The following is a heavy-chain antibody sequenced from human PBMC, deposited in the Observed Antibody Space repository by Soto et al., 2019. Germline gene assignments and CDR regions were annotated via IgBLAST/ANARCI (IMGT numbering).Heavy chain of an antibody. CDR3: ARGAGDSSGSYRWFDS. J-gene: IGHJ5*01. V-gene: IGHV3-13*04. CDR1: GFTFRSYD. D-gene: IGHD3-22*01. Sequence: GGSLRLSCAASGFTFRSYDMHWVRQATGKGLEWVSAIGTAGDTYYPGSVKGRFTISRENAKNSLYLQMNSMKAGDTAVYYCARGAGDSSGSYRWFDSWGQGTLVTVSS. CDR2: IGTAGDT.